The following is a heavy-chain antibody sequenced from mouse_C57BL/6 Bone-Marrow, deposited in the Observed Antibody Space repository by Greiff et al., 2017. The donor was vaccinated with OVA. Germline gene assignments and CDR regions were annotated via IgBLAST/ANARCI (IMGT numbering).Heavy chain of an antibody. CDR3: TRLLDAMDY. CDR1: GFTFSSYA. J-gene: IGHJ4*01. D-gene: IGHD2-1*01. CDR2: ISSGGEYI. Sequence: EVQLVESGEGLVKPGGSLKLSCAASGFTFSSYAMSWVRQTPEKRLEWVAYISSGGEYIYYAYTVKGRFTISRDNARNTLYLQMSSLKSEDTAMDYCTRLLDAMDYWGQGTSVTVSS. V-gene: IGHV5-9-1*02.